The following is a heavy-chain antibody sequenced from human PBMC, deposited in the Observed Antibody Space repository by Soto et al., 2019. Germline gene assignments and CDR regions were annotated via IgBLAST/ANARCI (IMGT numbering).Heavy chain of an antibody. Sequence: GASVKVSCKASGGTFSSYAISWVRQAPGQGLEWMGGIIPIFGTANYAQKFQGRVTITADESTSTAYMELSSPRSEDTAVYYCARDRSYGMDVWGQGTTVTVSS. CDR1: GGTFSSYA. J-gene: IGHJ6*02. CDR2: IIPIFGTA. V-gene: IGHV1-69*13. CDR3: ARDRSYGMDV. D-gene: IGHD3-16*02.